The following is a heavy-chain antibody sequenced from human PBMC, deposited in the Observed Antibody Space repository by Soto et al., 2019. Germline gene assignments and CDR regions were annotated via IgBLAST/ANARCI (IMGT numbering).Heavy chain of an antibody. J-gene: IGHJ4*02. V-gene: IGHV3-30*18. D-gene: IGHD6-19*01. Sequence: QVQLVESGGGVVQPGRSLRLSCAASGFTFSSYGMHWVRQAPGKGLEWVAVISYDGSNKYYADSVKGRFTISRDNSKNTLYLQMNSLRAEDTAVYYCVKPTFSSVAGWVDYWGQGTLVTVSS. CDR2: ISYDGSNK. CDR3: VKPTFSSVAGWVDY. CDR1: GFTFSSYG.